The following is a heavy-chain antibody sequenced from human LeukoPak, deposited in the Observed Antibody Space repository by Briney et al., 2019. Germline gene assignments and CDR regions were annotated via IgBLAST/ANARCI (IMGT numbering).Heavy chain of an antibody. CDR2: IYTSGST. D-gene: IGHD3-3*01. V-gene: IGHV4-61*02. CDR1: GGSISSGSYY. Sequence: PSETLSLTCTVSGGSISSGSYYWSWIRQPAGKGLEWIGRIYTSGSTNYNPSLKSRVTISVDTSKNQFSLKLSSVTAADTAVYYCARDANYDFWSGYYYYYYYYMDVWGKGTTVTVSS. CDR3: ARDANYDFWSGYYYYYYYYMDV. J-gene: IGHJ6*03.